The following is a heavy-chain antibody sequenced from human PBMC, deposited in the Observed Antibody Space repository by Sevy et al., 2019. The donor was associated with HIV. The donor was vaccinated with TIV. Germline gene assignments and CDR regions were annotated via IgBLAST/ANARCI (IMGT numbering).Heavy chain of an antibody. CDR2: INHSGST. CDR3: ARGRLTTVTDNWFDP. Sequence: SETLSLTCAVYGGSFSGYYWSWIRQPPGKGLEWIGEINHSGSTNYNPSLKSRVTISVDTSKNQFSLKLSSVTAADTAVYYWARGRLTTVTDNWFDPWGQGTLVTVSS. CDR1: GGSFSGYY. J-gene: IGHJ5*02. V-gene: IGHV4-34*01. D-gene: IGHD4-4*01.